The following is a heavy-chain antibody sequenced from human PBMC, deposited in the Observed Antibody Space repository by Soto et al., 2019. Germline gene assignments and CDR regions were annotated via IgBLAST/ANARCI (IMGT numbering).Heavy chain of an antibody. D-gene: IGHD2-8*02. V-gene: IGHV4-39*07. CDR1: GDSLSSRGHF. CDR2: IYKSGNT. J-gene: IGHJ4*02. CDR3: ARDKITGLFDY. Sequence: SETLCLTCTVSGDSLSSRGHFWAWLRQPPGKRLECIGSIYKSGNTNYNPSLKSRVTISVDTSKNQFSLKLTSVTAADTAVYYCARDKITGLFDYWGQGTLVTVSS.